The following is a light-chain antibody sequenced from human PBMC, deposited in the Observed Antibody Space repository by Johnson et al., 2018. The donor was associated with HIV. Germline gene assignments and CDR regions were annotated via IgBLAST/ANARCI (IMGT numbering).Light chain of an antibody. Sequence: QSVLTQPPSVSAAPGQKVTISCSGSSSNIGNNYVSWYQQVPGAAPKLLIYDNNKRPSGIPDRFSGSKYGTSATLGITGLQTGDEADYYCGTWDSSLSVGFFGTGTKVTVL. CDR3: GTWDSSLSVGF. J-gene: IGLJ1*01. CDR2: DNN. CDR1: SSNIGNNY. V-gene: IGLV1-51*01.